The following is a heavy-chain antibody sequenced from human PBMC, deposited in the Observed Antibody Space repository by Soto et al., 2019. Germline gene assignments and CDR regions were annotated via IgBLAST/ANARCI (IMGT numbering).Heavy chain of an antibody. CDR2: VYSDGST. D-gene: IGHD2-2*01. J-gene: IGHJ5*02. V-gene: IGHV4-39*01. CDR1: GGSISGSTYY. CDR3: ARGGISRIYQLPPFDP. Sequence: PSETLSLTCLVSGGSISGSTYYWGWIRQPPGKGLEWIGSVYSDGSTYYNPSLKSRVTISLDTSMNQFSQRLSSVTAADTALYYCARGGISRIYQLPPFDPWGQGTLVTVSS.